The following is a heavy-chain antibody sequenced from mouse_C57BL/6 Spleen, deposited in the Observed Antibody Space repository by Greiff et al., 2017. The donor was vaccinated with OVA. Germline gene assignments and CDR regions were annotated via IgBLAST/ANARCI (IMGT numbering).Heavy chain of an antibody. CDR1: GFTFSSYA. CDR2: ISDGGSYT. Sequence: DVQLVESGGGLVKPGGSLKLSCAASGFTFSSYAMSWVRQTPEKRLEWVATISDGGSYTYYPDNVKGRFTISRDNAKNNLYLQMSHLKSEDTAMYYCIYDNQRWFAYWGQGTLVTVSA. D-gene: IGHD2-3*01. J-gene: IGHJ3*01. V-gene: IGHV5-4*01. CDR3: IYDNQRWFAY.